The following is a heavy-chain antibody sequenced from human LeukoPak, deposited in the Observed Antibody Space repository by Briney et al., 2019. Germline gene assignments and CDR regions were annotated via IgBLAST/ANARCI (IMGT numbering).Heavy chain of an antibody. CDR2: INHSGST. J-gene: IGHJ4*02. CDR3: ARRVAGTKNPFDY. Sequence: SETLSLTCAVYGGSFSNYYWSWIRQPPGKGLEWIGEINHSGSTNYNPSLKSRVTISVDTSKNQFSLKLSSVTAADTAVYYCARRVAGTKNPFDYWGQGTLVTVSS. V-gene: IGHV4-34*01. D-gene: IGHD6-19*01. CDR1: GGSFSNYY.